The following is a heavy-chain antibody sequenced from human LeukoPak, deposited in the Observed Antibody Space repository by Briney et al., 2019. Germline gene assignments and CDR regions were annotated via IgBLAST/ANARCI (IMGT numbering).Heavy chain of an antibody. CDR1: GFTVSSNY. CDR2: IYSGGST. Sequence: GGSLRLSCAASGFTVSSNYMSWVRQAPGKGLEWVSVIYSGGSTYYADSVKGRFTISRDNSKNTLYLQMNSLRAVDTAVYYCARDRSYSGGYFDYWGQGTLVTVSS. D-gene: IGHD1-26*01. V-gene: IGHV3-53*01. J-gene: IGHJ4*02. CDR3: ARDRSYSGGYFDY.